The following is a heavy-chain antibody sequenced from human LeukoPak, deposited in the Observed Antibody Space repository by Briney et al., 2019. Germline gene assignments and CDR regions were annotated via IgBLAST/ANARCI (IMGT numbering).Heavy chain of an antibody. D-gene: IGHD3-22*01. CDR3: VEGGAPSYYDGSGDAYFDY. CDR2: ISYDGSNK. V-gene: IGHV3-30-3*02. CDR1: GFTFSSYA. J-gene: IGHJ4*02. Sequence: GGSLRLSCAASGFTFSSYAMHWVRQAPGKGLEWVAVISYDGSNKYYADSVKGRFTISRDNSKNTLYLQMNSLRAEDTAVYFCVEGGAPSYYDGSGDAYFDYWGQGTLVTVSS.